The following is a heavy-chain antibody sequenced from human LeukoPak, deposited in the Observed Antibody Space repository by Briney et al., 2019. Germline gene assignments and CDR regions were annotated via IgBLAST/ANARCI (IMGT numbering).Heavy chain of an antibody. CDR1: GLPIANFA. Sequence: PGGPLILLSVASGLPIANFAPQWVRPAPARGLEWVSLISGDGVSTFYADSAKGRFSISRDNSKNSLSLEMNSLRTEDTAMYYCARESGKFDYWGQGTLVAVSS. J-gene: IGHJ4*02. CDR3: ARESGKFDY. V-gene: IGHV3-43*02. CDR2: ISGDGVST.